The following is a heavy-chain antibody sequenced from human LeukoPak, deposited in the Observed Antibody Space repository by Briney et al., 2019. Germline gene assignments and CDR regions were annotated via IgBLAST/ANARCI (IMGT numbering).Heavy chain of an antibody. Sequence: GGSLRLSCAASGFTFSSYEMSWVRQAPGKGLEWVSYITSSGGTIYYTDSVKGRFTISRDNAKNSLYLQMNSLRAEDTAVYYCARTQITMVRGFIDYWGHGTLVTVSS. CDR3: ARTQITMVRGFIDY. D-gene: IGHD3-10*01. CDR2: ITSSGGTI. CDR1: GFTFSSYE. V-gene: IGHV3-48*03. J-gene: IGHJ4*01.